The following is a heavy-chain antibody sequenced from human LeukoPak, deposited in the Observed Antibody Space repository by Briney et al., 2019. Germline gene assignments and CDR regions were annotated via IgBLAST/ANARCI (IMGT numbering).Heavy chain of an antibody. D-gene: IGHD3-22*01. CDR3: TTDYYDSSGYYDAD. Sequence: KPGGSLRLSCAASGFTSSNAWMSWVRQAPGKGLEWVGRIKSKTDGGTTDYAAPVKGRFTISRDDSKNTLYLQMNSLKTEDTAVYYCTTDYYDSSGYYDADWGQGTLVTVSS. CDR1: GFTSSNAW. V-gene: IGHV3-15*01. CDR2: IKSKTDGGTT. J-gene: IGHJ4*02.